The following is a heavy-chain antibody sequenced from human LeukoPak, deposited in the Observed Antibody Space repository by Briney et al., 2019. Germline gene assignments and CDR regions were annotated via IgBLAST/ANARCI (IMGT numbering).Heavy chain of an antibody. V-gene: IGHV4-4*07. Sequence: SETLSLTCTVSGGSISNYYWTWIRQPAGKGLEWIGRIYSSGSTNYNSSLKSRVIMSVDTSKNQFSLNLTSVTAADTAVYYCARDSAERAWDYWGEETLVMVSS. D-gene: IGHD6-25*01. CDR3: ARDSAERAWDY. CDR1: GGSISNYY. CDR2: IYSSGST. J-gene: IGHJ4*02.